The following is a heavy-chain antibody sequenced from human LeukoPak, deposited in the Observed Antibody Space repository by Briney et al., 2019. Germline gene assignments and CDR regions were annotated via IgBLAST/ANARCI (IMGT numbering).Heavy chain of an antibody. CDR1: VFTVSSNY. J-gene: IGHJ4*02. D-gene: IGHD6-13*01. Sequence: GGSLTLSCGASVFTVSSNYMSWVRQARGGGLEGVLVIYSVGSTYYTDSVKGRFTISRDNSKNTLYLQMNSLRAEDTAVYYCARGESGYSSGWSFFAYWGQGTLVTVSS. V-gene: IGHV3-53*01. CDR2: IYSVGST. CDR3: ARGESGYSSGWSFFAY.